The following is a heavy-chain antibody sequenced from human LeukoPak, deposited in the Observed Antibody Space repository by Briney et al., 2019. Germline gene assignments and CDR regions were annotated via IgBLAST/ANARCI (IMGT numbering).Heavy chain of an antibody. CDR2: ISAYNGNT. V-gene: IGHV1-18*01. Sequence: ASVKVSCTASGYTFTSYGISWVRQAPGQGLEWMGWISAYNGNTNYAQKLQGRVTITTDTSTSTAYMELRRLRSDDTAVYYCARDRRSGGFLFDYWGQGTLVTVSS. CDR1: GYTFTSYG. J-gene: IGHJ4*02. CDR3: ARDRRSGGFLFDY. D-gene: IGHD1-26*01.